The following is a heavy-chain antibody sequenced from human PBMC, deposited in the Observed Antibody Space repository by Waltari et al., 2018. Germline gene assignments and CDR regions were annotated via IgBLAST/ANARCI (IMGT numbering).Heavy chain of an antibody. CDR2: ISSSSSYI. CDR1: GGSISSSN. D-gene: IGHD3-22*01. J-gene: IGHJ3*02. Sequence: VQLQESGPGLVKPSGTLSLTCAVPGGSISSSNWWSWVRKPPGKGLEWVSTISSSSSYIYEADSEKGRFNMSRDKAKNSLYLQMNSLRAEDTAVYYCARDAGDSSGYVAFDICGQGTMVTVSS. CDR3: ARDAGDSSGYVAFDI. V-gene: IGHV3-21*01.